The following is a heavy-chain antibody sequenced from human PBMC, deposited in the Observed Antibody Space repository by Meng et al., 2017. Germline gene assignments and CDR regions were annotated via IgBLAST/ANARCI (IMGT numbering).Heavy chain of an antibody. D-gene: IGHD2-15*01. V-gene: IGHV1-2*06. CDR2: INPNSGGT. CDR3: ARDQCSGGSCYGDY. J-gene: IGHJ4*02. CDR1: GYTFTGYY. Sequence: VHLRHSGAGENKTGPSVKVHCQAFGYTFTGYYMHWVRQAPGQGLEWMGRINPNSGGTNYAQKLQGRVTMTRDTSISTAYMELSRLRSDDTAVYYCARDQCSGGSCYGDYWGQGTLVTVSS.